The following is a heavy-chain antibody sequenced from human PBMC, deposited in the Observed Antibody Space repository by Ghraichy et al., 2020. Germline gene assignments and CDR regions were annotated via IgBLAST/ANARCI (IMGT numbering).Heavy chain of an antibody. CDR2: VFFSGSA. V-gene: IGHV4-39*01. CDR3: ARSQGNLATPLEY. J-gene: IGHJ4*03. Sequence: SQTLSLTCNVSGGSVNTASHYWGWIRQSPGKGLAWIGSVFFSGSAYYGPSFRSRIILSVDTSKSQFSLRLTSVTAADTAIYFCARSQGNLATPLEYWGQGIQVTVSS. CDR1: GGSVNTASHY.